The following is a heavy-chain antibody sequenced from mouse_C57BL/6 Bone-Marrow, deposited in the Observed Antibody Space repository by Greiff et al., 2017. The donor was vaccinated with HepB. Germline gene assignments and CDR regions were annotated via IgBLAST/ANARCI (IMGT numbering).Heavy chain of an antibody. CDR1: GFSLTSYG. CDR3: AKETPSYYGSSYDWYFDV. J-gene: IGHJ1*03. CDR2: IWRGGST. Sequence: VMLVESGPGLVQPSQSLSITCTVSGFSLTSYGVHWVRQSPGKGLEWLGVIWRGGSTDYNAAFMSRLSITKDNSKSQVFFKMNSLQADDTAIYYCAKETPSYYGSSYDWYFDVWGTGTTVTVSS. D-gene: IGHD1-1*01. V-gene: IGHV2-5*01.